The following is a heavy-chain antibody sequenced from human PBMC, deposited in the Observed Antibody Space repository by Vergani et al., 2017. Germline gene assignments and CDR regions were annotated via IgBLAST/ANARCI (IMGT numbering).Heavy chain of an antibody. D-gene: IGHD6-19*01. Sequence: VQLVQSGAEVKKPGESLRISCRASGYSFNTYWIGWVRQMPGKGLEWMGWINPNSGGTNYAQKFQGRVTMTRDTSISTAYMELSRLRSDDTAVYYCARGQWLPTLSFDYWGQGTLVTVSS. J-gene: IGHJ4*02. V-gene: IGHV1-2*02. CDR3: ARGQWLPTLSFDY. CDR1: GYSFNTYW. CDR2: INPNSGGT.